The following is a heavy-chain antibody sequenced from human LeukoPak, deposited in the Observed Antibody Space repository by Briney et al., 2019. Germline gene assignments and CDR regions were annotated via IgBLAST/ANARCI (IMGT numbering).Heavy chain of an antibody. J-gene: IGHJ4*02. D-gene: IGHD2-15*01. CDR1: GFTFSNYA. Sequence: PGGSLRLSCAASGFTFSNYAMSWARQAPGKGLEWVSAISGSGGSTYYADSVKGRFTISRDNSKNTLYLQMNSLRAEDTAVYYCAKVRFAYCSGGSCYPPDYWGQGTLVTVSS. V-gene: IGHV3-23*01. CDR3: AKVRFAYCSGGSCYPPDY. CDR2: ISGSGGST.